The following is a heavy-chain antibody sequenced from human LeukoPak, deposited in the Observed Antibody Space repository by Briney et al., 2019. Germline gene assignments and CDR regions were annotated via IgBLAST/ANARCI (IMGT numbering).Heavy chain of an antibody. CDR2: IYHSGST. V-gene: IGHV4-38-2*02. Sequence: ASETLSLTCTVSGYSISSGYYWGWIRQPPGKGLEWIGSIYHSGSTYYNPSLKSRVTISVDTSKNQFSLELSSVTAADTAVYYCASSNVGSSWYGMNAFDIWGQGTMVTVSS. D-gene: IGHD6-13*01. J-gene: IGHJ3*02. CDR3: ASSNVGSSWYGMNAFDI. CDR1: GYSISSGYY.